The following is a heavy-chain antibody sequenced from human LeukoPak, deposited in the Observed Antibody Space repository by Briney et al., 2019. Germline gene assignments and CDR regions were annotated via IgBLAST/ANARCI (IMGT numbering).Heavy chain of an antibody. D-gene: IGHD4-17*01. V-gene: IGHV1-2*06. CDR2: INPNSGST. CDR3: ASRPTTGAPIGDY. CDR1: GYTFTGYY. Sequence: ASVKVSCKASGYTFTGYYMHWVRQAPGQGLEWMGRINPNSGSTNYAQKFQGRVTMTRDTSISTAYMELSRLRSDDTAVYYCASRPTTGAPIGDYWGQGTLVTVSS. J-gene: IGHJ4*02.